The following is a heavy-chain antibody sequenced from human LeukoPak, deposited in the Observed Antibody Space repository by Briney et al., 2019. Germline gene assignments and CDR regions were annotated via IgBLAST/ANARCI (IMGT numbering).Heavy chain of an antibody. J-gene: IGHJ4*02. D-gene: IGHD6-6*01. CDR2: INHSGST. Sequence: ETLSLTFAVYGGSFSCYYWSWIRQPPGKGLEWTGEINHSGSTNYNPSLKSRVTISVDTSKNQFSLKLSSVTAADTAVYYCAREWGSSYPYYFDYWGQGTLVTVSS. CDR1: GGSFSCYY. CDR3: AREWGSSYPYYFDY. V-gene: IGHV4-34*01.